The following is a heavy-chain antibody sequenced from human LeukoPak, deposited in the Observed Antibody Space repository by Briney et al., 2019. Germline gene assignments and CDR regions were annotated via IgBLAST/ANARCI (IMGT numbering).Heavy chain of an antibody. V-gene: IGHV4-59*01. CDR1: GGSINSDF. Sequence: SETLSLTCTVSGGSINSDFWSWVRQPPGKGLEWVGYIYYSGSTNYNPSLKSRVTILIDTSKNQFSLKLSSVTAADTAVYYCARVVRWFDPWGQGTLVTVSS. CDR2: IYYSGST. D-gene: IGHD1-26*01. J-gene: IGHJ5*02. CDR3: ARVVRWFDP.